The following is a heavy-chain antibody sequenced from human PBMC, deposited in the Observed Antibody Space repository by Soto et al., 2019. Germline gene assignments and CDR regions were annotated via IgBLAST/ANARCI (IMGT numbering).Heavy chain of an antibody. CDR1: GYSFSSYW. V-gene: IGHV5-51*01. J-gene: IGHJ4*02. CDR3: AVIRYCSGGSCTGLDY. D-gene: IGHD2-15*01. Sequence: PGESLKISCKGSGYSFSSYWIAWVRQMPGKGLEWMGIIYPGDSDKGYGPSFQGQVTISADKSINTAYLQWSSLKASDTALYYCAVIRYCSGGSCTGLDYWGQGTLVTVSS. CDR2: IYPGDSDK.